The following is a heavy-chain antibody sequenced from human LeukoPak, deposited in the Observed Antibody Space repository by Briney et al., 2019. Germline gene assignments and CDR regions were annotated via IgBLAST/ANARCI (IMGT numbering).Heavy chain of an antibody. J-gene: IGHJ4*02. CDR3: ARQPVEMSTIAAIDY. Sequence: PSETLSLTCTVSGVSISSFYWSWIRQPPGKGLEWIGYIYHSGSAKYNPSLKSRVTISVDTSKNQFSLKLGSVTAADTAVYYCARQPVEMSTIAAIDYWGQGTLVTVSS. CDR1: GVSISSFY. CDR2: IYHSGSA. V-gene: IGHV4-59*01. D-gene: IGHD5-24*01.